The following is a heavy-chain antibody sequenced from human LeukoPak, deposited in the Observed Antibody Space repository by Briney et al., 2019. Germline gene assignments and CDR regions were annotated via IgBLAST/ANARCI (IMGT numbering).Heavy chain of an antibody. D-gene: IGHD1-14*01. CDR2: SYTSGST. CDR3: ARFSGMGNFDY. J-gene: IGHJ4*02. CDR1: GGSISSGSYY. Sequence: TLSLTCTVSGGSISSGSYYWSWIRQPAGKGLEWIGRSYTSGSTNYNPSLKSRVTISVDTSKNQFSLKLSSVTAADTAVYYCARFSGMGNFDYWGQGTLVTVSS. V-gene: IGHV4-61*02.